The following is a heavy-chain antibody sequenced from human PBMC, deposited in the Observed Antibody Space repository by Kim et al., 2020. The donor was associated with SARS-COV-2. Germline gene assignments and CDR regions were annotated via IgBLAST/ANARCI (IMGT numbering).Heavy chain of an antibody. Sequence: GGSLRLSCAASGFTVSNYAMIWVRQAPGKGPEWVSGISGSGGEIYYADSVRGRFTISTDRSKNTLYLQMNSLRAEDTAIYYCAKTLYAFRISPYYFAMDVWGQGTTVTAS. J-gene: IGHJ6*02. V-gene: IGHV3-23*01. D-gene: IGHD3-3*01. CDR3: AKTLYAFRISPYYFAMDV. CDR2: ISGSGGEI. CDR1: GFTVSNYA.